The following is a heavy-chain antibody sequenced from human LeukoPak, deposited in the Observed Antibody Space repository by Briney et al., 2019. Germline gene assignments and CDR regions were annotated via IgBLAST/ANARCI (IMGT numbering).Heavy chain of an antibody. CDR2: TYFGSKWYN. D-gene: IGHD1-1*01. J-gene: IGHJ3*01. V-gene: IGHV6-1*01. CDR1: GDSVSNNGVA. CDR3: ARQRSRALDL. Sequence: SQTLSLTFAISGDSVSNNGVAWNWIRQSPSRGLEWLGRTYFGSKWYNDYAMSVKSRITINPDTSKNQFSLQLNSVTPEDTAVYFCARQRSRALDLWGQGTMVTVSS.